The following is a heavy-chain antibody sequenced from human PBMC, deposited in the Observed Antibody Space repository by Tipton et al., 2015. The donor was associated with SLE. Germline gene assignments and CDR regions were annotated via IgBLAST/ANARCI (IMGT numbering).Heavy chain of an antibody. Sequence: LRLSCAASGFTFTNYAMSWVRQAPGKGLEWVSVITGSGAGVSGGGTYYADSVKGRFTISRDNSKSALYLQMNSLRADDTAVYYCASDSAGAPGGYWGQGTRVTVSS. J-gene: IGHJ4*02. V-gene: IGHV3-23*01. CDR1: GFTFTNYA. D-gene: IGHD3-16*01. CDR2: ITGSGAGVSGGGT. CDR3: ASDSAGAPGGY.